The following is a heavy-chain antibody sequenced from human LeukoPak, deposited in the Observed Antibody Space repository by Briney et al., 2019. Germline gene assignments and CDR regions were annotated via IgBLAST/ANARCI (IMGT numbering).Heavy chain of an antibody. CDR3: AREARGSNGYYFNF. Sequence: SETLSLTCSVSGGSISSYYWSWIRQFPRKGLEWIGDISYSGSTKYNPTLKSRATISADTSKNQFSLELTSVTAADTAVYYCAREARGSNGYYFNFWGQGTLVTVSS. CDR1: GGSISSYY. CDR2: ISYSGST. J-gene: IGHJ4*02. V-gene: IGHV4-59*01. D-gene: IGHD3-22*01.